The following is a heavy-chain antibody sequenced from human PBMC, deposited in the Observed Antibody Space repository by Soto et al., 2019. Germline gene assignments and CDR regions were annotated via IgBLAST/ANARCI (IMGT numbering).Heavy chain of an antibody. Sequence: PGGSLRLSCIASGFTFSSYDMHWVRQATGKGLEWVSAIGTAGAPYYPGSVKGRFTISRENAKNSLYLQMNSLRDGDTAVYYCARGSTYSGLDVWGQGNTVTVSS. V-gene: IGHV3-13*05. CDR2: IGTAGAP. J-gene: IGHJ6*02. CDR1: GFTFSSYD. CDR3: ARGSTYSGLDV.